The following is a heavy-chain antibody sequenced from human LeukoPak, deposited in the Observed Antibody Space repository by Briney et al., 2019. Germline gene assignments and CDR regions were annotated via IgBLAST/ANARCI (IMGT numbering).Heavy chain of an antibody. J-gene: IGHJ4*02. CDR3: ARDGGSYLDY. Sequence: KPSETLSLTCTVSGGSISSYYWSWIRQPPGEGLEWIGYIYYSGSTNYNPSLKSRVTISVDTSKNQFSLKLSSVTAADTAVYYCARDGGSYLDYWGQGTLVTVPS. D-gene: IGHD3-16*02. CDR2: IYYSGST. V-gene: IGHV4-59*01. CDR1: GGSISSYY.